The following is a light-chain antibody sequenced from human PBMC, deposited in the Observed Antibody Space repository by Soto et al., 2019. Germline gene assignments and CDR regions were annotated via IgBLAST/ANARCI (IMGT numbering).Light chain of an antibody. CDR3: QQYNTTPIT. CDR1: QSVLYSSNNKNY. CDR2: WAS. V-gene: IGKV4-1*01. J-gene: IGKJ5*01. Sequence: DIVMTQSPDSLALSLGERATINCKSSQSVLYSSNNKNYLAWYQQKPGQHPKLLIDWASTRESGVPDRFSGSGSGTDFTLTISSLQAEDVAVYYCQQYNTTPITFGQGTRREIK.